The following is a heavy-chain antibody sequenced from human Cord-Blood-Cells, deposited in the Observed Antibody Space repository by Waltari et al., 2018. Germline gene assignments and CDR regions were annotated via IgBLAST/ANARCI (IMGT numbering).Heavy chain of an antibody. CDR2: ISSSGSTI. D-gene: IGHD1-26*01. V-gene: IGHV3-48*03. CDR3: ARVKGSGSYYDY. J-gene: IGHJ4*02. Sequence: EVQLVESGGGLVQPGGSLRLSCAASGVTFSSYEMNWVRPAPGKGLEWVSYISSSGSTIYHADSVKGRFTISRDNAKNSLYLQMNSLRAEDTAVYYCARVKGSGSYYDYWGQGTLVTVSS. CDR1: GVTFSSYE.